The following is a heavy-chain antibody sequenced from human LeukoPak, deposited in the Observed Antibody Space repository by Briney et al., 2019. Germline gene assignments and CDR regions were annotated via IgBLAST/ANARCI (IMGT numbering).Heavy chain of an antibody. CDR2: IIPIFGTA. Sequence: SVKVSCKASGGTFSSYAISWVRQAPGQGLEWMGRIIPIFGTANHAQKFQGRVTITTDESTSTAYMELSSLRSEDTAVYYCARERRSSWYYFDYWGQGTLVTVSS. V-gene: IGHV1-69*05. CDR1: GGTFSSYA. D-gene: IGHD6-13*01. J-gene: IGHJ4*02. CDR3: ARERRSSWYYFDY.